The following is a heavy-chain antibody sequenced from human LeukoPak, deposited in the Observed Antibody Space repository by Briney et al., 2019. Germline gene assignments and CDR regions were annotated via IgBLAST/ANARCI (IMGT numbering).Heavy chain of an antibody. J-gene: IGHJ4*02. CDR2: INPNSGGT. Sequence: ASVKVSCKASGYTFTGHYMHWVRQAPGQGLEWMGWINPNSGGTNYAQKFQGRVTMTRDTSISTAYMELSRLRSDDTAIYYCARDRGDGAYGDYGFDYWGQGTLVTVSS. CDR3: ARDRGDGAYGDYGFDY. D-gene: IGHD4-17*01. CDR1: GYTFTGHY. V-gene: IGHV1-2*02.